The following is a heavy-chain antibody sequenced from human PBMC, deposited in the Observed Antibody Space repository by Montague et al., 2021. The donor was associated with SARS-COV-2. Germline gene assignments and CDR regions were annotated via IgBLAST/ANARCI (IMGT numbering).Heavy chain of an antibody. V-gene: IGHV4-34*01. J-gene: IGHJ4*02. D-gene: IGHD3/OR15-3a*01. CDR3: AADFWTGPTDQAY. CDR2: VSHTGGT. CDR1: GGSFRYYY. Sequence: SETLSLTCATYGGSFRYYYYYWVRQAPGTGLEWIGEVSHTGGTNYNPSLKSRVIISMDTSKNQFSLKLTSVTAADTAVYYCAADFWTGPTDQAYWGQGTLLTVSS.